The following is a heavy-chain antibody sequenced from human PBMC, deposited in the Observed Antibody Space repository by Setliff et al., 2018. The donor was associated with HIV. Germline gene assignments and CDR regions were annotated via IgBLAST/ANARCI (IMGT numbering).Heavy chain of an antibody. V-gene: IGHV1-46*01. Sequence: ASVKVSCKASGYTFTSYYMHWVRQAPGQGLEWMRILNPSSGSTTYAQKFQGRVTMTRDTSTSTVYMELSSLRSEDTAVYYCARDPAPSSSASYFQHWGQGTPVTVSS. J-gene: IGHJ1*01. D-gene: IGHD6-6*01. CDR2: LNPSSGST. CDR1: GYTFTSYY. CDR3: ARDPAPSSSASYFQH.